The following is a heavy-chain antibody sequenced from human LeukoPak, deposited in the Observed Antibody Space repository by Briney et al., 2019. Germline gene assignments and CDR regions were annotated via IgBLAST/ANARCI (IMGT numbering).Heavy chain of an antibody. D-gene: IGHD3-22*01. CDR3: AREKRYGYYDSSGYYDDDFDI. CDR2: IYYSGST. J-gene: IGHJ3*02. CDR1: GGSISSYY. V-gene: IGHV4-59*01. Sequence: SETLSLTCTVSGGSISSYYWSWIRQPPGKGLEWIGYIYYSGSTNYNPSLKSRVTISVDTSKNSLYMKMSSVTAADTAVYYCAREKRYGYYDSSGYYDDDFDIWGQGTMATVSS.